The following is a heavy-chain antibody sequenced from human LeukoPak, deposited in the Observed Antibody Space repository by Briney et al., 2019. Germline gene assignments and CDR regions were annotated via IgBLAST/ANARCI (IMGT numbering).Heavy chain of an antibody. J-gene: IGHJ4*02. CDR3: AREFSGASIAARVFDS. CDR1: GGSITSYY. D-gene: IGHD6-6*01. CDR2: IHTSGST. Sequence: SETLSLTCTVSGGSITSYYWTYIRQPAGKGLEWIGRIHTSGSTNYNPSLKSRVTMSVDTSKNQFSLNLSSVTAADTAMYYCAREFSGASIAARVFDSWGQGTLVTVSS. V-gene: IGHV4-4*07.